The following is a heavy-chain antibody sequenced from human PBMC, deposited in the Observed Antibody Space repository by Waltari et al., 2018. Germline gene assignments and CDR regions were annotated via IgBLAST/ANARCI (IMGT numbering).Heavy chain of an antibody. D-gene: IGHD2-15*01. J-gene: IGHJ6*02. Sequence: VQLVESGGGLVQPGGVLRLSCEASGFTYRTYWICWVRRVPGKGLVWVSTSTSDGSRTRYADSVKGRFTISRDNAKNTLYLQTNSLRAEDTAVYYCASHRPGGYGMDVWGHGTTVTVSS. CDR2: STSDGSRT. CDR1: GFTYRTYW. CDR3: ASHRPGGYGMDV. V-gene: IGHV3-74*01.